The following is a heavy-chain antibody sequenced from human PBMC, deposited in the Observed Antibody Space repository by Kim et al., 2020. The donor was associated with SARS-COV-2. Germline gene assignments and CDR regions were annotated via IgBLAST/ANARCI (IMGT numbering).Heavy chain of an antibody. V-gene: IGHV3-9*01. Sequence: GGSLRLSCVASGFTFDDYAMHWVRQTPGKDLEWVSGINWNSDSTVHADSVKGRFTISRDNAKNSLYLQMNSLRAEDTALYFCAKQPIRATSSWWSAPFDIWGQGTMVTVSS. CDR2: INWNSDST. J-gene: IGHJ3*02. CDR1: GFTFDDYA. D-gene: IGHD6-13*01. CDR3: AKQPIRATSSWWSAPFDI.